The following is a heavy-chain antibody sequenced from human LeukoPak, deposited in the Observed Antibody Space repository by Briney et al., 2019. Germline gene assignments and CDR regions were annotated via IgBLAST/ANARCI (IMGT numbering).Heavy chain of an antibody. J-gene: IGHJ6*03. CDR1: GGSISSYY. V-gene: IGHV4-59*01. CDR3: ARRRGIAVAGYYYYYMDV. CDR2: IYYSGST. Sequence: SETLSLTCTVSGGSISSYYWSWIRQPPGKGLEWIGYIYYSGSTNYNPSLKSRVTISVDTSKNQFSLKLSSVTAADTAVYYCARRRGIAVAGYYYYYMDVWGKGTTVTISS. D-gene: IGHD6-19*01.